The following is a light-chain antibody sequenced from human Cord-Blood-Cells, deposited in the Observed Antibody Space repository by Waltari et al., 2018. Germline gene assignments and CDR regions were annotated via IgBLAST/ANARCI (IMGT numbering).Light chain of an antibody. V-gene: IGLV2-14*03. CDR1: NSAVGGYNY. CDR2: DVS. CDR3: SSYTSSSTYV. J-gene: IGLJ1*01. Sequence: QSALTQPASVSGSPGKSITISCTGTNSAVGGYNYVSWYQQHPGKAPKLMIYDVSNRPSGVSNRFSGSKSGNTASLTISGLQAEDEADYYCSSYTSSSTYVFGTGTKVTVL.